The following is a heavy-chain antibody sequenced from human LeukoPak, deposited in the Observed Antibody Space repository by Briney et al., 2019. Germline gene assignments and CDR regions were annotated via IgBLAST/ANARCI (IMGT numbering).Heavy chain of an antibody. J-gene: IGHJ4*02. Sequence: ASVTVSCKASGGTFSSYAISWVRQAPGQGLEWMGGIIPIFGTANYAQKFQGRVTITADESTSTAYMELSSLRSEDTAVYYCARGYSSSPPRWAFDYWGQGTLVTVSS. CDR1: GGTFSSYA. V-gene: IGHV1-69*13. D-gene: IGHD6-13*01. CDR2: IIPIFGTA. CDR3: ARGYSSSPPRWAFDY.